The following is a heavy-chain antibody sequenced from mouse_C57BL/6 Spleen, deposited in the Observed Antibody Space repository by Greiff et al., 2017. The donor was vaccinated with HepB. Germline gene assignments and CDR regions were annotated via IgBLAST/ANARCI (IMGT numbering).Heavy chain of an antibody. J-gene: IGHJ3*01. V-gene: IGHV1-59*01. CDR3: ARSGTGDRGASWFAY. D-gene: IGHD4-1*01. CDR1: GYTFTSYW. Sequence: QVQLQQPGAELVRPGTSVKLSCKASGYTFTSYWMHWVKQRPGQGLEWIGVIDPSDSYTNYNQKFKGKATLTVDTSSSTAYMQLSSLTSEDSAVYYCARSGTGDRGASWFAYWGQGTLVTVSA. CDR2: IDPSDSYT.